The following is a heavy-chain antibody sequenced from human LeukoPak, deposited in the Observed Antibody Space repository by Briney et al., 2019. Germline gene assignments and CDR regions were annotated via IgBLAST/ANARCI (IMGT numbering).Heavy chain of an antibody. Sequence: SQALCLTCTVSGGSISSGDYYWSWIRQPPGKGLEWIGYIYYSGSTYYNPSLKSRVTISEDTSKNQFSLKLSSVTAADTAVYYCASSPYYYDSSGYHKYYFDYWGQGTLVTVSS. CDR1: GGSISSGDYY. V-gene: IGHV4-30-4*01. CDR3: ASSPYYYDSSGYHKYYFDY. J-gene: IGHJ4*02. CDR2: IYYSGST. D-gene: IGHD3-22*01.